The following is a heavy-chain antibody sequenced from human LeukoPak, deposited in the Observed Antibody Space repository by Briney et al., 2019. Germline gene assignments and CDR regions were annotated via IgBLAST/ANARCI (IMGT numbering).Heavy chain of an antibody. Sequence: PGGSLRLSCAASGFTFSSYSMNWVRQAPGKGLEWVSSISSSSSYIYYADSVKGRFTISRDNAKNSLYLQMNRLRAEDTAVYYCASNGGTPDAFDIWGQGTLVTVSS. V-gene: IGHV3-21*01. D-gene: IGHD2-15*01. J-gene: IGHJ3*02. CDR2: ISSSSSYI. CDR3: ASNGGTPDAFDI. CDR1: GFTFSSYS.